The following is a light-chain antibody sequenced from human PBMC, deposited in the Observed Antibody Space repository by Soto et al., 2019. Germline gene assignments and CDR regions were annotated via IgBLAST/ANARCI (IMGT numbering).Light chain of an antibody. CDR1: SSDVGAYNY. J-gene: IGLJ2*01. V-gene: IGLV2-8*01. CDR3: SSYVGNNNLV. CDR2: EVN. Sequence: QSALTQPPSASGSPGQSVTISCTGTSSDVGAYNYVSWYQQHPGKAPKLMIYEVNKRPSGVPDRFSGSKSGNTASLTVSGLQAEEEADYFCSSYVGNNNLVFGGGTQLTVL.